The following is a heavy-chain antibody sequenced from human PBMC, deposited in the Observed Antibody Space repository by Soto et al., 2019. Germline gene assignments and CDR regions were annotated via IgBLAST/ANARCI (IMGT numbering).Heavy chain of an antibody. CDR3: AKELRSGSYYFDY. Sequence: QVQLVESGGGVVQPGRSLRLSCAASGFTFSNYGTHWVRQTPGKGLEWVALISYAGTNEYYADSVKGRFTISRDNSKNTYLQMNSLRPEDTAVYYCAKELRSGSYYFDYWGQGTLVTVGS. CDR1: GFTFSNYG. CDR2: ISYAGTNE. D-gene: IGHD1-26*01. V-gene: IGHV3-30*18. J-gene: IGHJ4*02.